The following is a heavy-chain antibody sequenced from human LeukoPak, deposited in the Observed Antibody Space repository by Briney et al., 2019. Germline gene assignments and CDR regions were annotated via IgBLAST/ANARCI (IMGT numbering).Heavy chain of an antibody. Sequence: SETLSLTCAVYGGSFSGYYWSWIRQPPGKGLEWIGEINHSGSTNYYPSLKSRVTISVDTSKNQFSLKLSSVTAADTAVYYCARGLGKRAFDIWGQGTMVTVSS. V-gene: IGHV4-34*01. J-gene: IGHJ3*02. D-gene: IGHD3-16*01. CDR1: GGSFSGYY. CDR2: INHSGST. CDR3: ARGLGKRAFDI.